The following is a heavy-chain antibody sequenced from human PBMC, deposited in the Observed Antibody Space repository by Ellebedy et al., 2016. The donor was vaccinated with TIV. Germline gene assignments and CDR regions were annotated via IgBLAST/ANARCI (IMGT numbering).Heavy chain of an antibody. Sequence: GESLKISCAASGFSFTNYWMTWVRQAPGKGLEWVANINQDGSEEFYVDSVKGRFTISRDNAKNSLYLQMNSMRAEDTGVYYCARDEMTTDYWGQGTPVTVSS. D-gene: IGHD5-24*01. V-gene: IGHV3-7*01. CDR2: INQDGSEE. CDR3: ARDEMTTDY. J-gene: IGHJ4*02. CDR1: GFSFTNYW.